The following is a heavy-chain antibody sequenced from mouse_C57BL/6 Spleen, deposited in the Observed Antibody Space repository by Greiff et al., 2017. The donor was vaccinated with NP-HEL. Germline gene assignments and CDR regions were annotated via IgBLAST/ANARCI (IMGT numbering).Heavy chain of an antibody. V-gene: IGHV1-59*01. CDR2: IDPSDSYT. Sequence: QVQLQQPGAELVRPGTSVKLSCKASGYTFTSYWMHWVKQRPGQGLEWIGVIDPSDSYTNYNQKFKGKATLTVDTSSSTAYMQLSSLTSEDSAVYYCARGGHITTVVATDYWGQGTTLTVSS. CDR3: ARGGHITTVVATDY. J-gene: IGHJ2*01. D-gene: IGHD1-1*01. CDR1: GYTFTSYW.